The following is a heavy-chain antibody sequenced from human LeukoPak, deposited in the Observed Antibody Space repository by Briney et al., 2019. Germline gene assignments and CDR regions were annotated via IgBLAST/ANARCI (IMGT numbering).Heavy chain of an antibody. V-gene: IGHV3-9*01. CDR3: AKDTPLGGSSGWNDAFDI. CDR1: GFTFDDYA. Sequence: PGRSLRLSCAASGFTFDDYAMHWVRQASGKGLEWVSGVSWNSGSIGYADSVKGRFTISRDNAKNSLYLQMNSLRAEDTALYYCAKDTPLGGSSGWNDAFDIWGQGTMVTVSS. J-gene: IGHJ3*02. D-gene: IGHD6-19*01. CDR2: VSWNSGSI.